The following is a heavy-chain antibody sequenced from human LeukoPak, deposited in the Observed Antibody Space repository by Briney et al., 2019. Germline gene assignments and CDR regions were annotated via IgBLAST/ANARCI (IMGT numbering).Heavy chain of an antibody. CDR3: ARRSRWNSSSNY. CDR2: INHSGST. J-gene: IGHJ4*02. CDR1: GGSISSSSYY. V-gene: IGHV4-39*07. D-gene: IGHD6-6*01. Sequence: PSETLSLTCTVSGGSISSSSYYWGWIRQPPGKGLEWIGEINHSGSTNYNPSLKSRVTISVDTSKNQFSLKLSSVTAADTAVYYCARRSRWNSSSNYWGQGTLVTVSS.